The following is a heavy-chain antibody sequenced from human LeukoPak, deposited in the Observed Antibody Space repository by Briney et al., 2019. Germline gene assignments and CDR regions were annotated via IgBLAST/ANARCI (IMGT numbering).Heavy chain of an antibody. D-gene: IGHD3-22*01. CDR1: GYTFTSYG. Sequence: ASVKVSCKASGYTFTSYGISWVRQAPGQGLEWMGWISAYNGNTNYAQKLQGRVTMTTDTSTSTAYMELRSLRSDDTAVYYCAKGSNYYDSSGLDSWGQGTLVTVAS. CDR2: ISAYNGNT. V-gene: IGHV1-18*01. CDR3: AKGSNYYDSSGLDS. J-gene: IGHJ4*02.